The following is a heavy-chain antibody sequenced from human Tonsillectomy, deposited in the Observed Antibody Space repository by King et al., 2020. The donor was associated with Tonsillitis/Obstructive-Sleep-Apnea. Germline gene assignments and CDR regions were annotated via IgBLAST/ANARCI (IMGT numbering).Heavy chain of an antibody. CDR2: INSDGSTT. J-gene: IGHJ4*02. CDR3: ARAKLTAFDY. D-gene: IGHD1-20*01. V-gene: IGHV3-74*01. Sequence: VQLVESGGGLVQPGGSLRLSCAASGFIFSSYWMHWVRQAPGKGLVGVSRINSDGSTTSYADSVKGRFTISRDNAKNTLYLQMNSLRAEDTAVYYCARAKLTAFDYWGQGTLVTVSS. CDR1: GFIFSSYW.